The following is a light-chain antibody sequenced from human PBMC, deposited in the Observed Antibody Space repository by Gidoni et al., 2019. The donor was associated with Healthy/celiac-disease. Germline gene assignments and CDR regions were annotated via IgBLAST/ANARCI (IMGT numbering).Light chain of an antibody. CDR1: SSTIGSNY. J-gene: IGLJ1*01. Sequence: QSVLTQPPSASGTPGQRVTISWSGSSSTIGSNYVYWYQQLPGTAPKLLIYRNNQRPSGFPDRFSGSKSGTSASLAISGLRSEDEADYYCAAWDDSLSGALYVFGTGTKVTVL. CDR3: AAWDDSLSGALYV. V-gene: IGLV1-47*01. CDR2: RNN.